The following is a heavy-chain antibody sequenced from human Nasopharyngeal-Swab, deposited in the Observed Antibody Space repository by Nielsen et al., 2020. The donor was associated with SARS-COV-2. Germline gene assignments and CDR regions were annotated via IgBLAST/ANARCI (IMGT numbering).Heavy chain of an antibody. CDR2: ISYDGSNK. V-gene: IGHV3-30*04. J-gene: IGHJ6*02. CDR3: ARAPSPPYSSSCYYYGMDV. D-gene: IGHD6-6*01. Sequence: VRQAPGKGLEWVAVISYDGSNKYYADSVKGRFTISRDNSKNTLYLQMNSLRAEDTAVYYCARAPSPPYSSSCYYYGMDVWGQGTTVTVSS.